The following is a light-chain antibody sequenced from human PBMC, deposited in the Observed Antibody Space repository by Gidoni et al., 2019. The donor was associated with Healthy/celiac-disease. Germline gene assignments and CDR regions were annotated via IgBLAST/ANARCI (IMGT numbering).Light chain of an antibody. Sequence: IQMPQYPYTLSASVGYRDTITCLASQSMSSWLSWYHKKPGIAPQLLIYTSSSLESGVPSRFSGSGSGTEVTLTVSSLQPDDFATYYCQQYNSYSPTFGQGTKVEIK. CDR2: TSS. J-gene: IGKJ1*01. CDR1: QSMSSW. CDR3: QQYNSYSPT. V-gene: IGKV1-5*03.